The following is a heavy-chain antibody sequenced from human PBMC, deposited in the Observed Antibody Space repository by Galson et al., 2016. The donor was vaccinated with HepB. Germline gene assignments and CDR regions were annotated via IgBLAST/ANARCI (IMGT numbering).Heavy chain of an antibody. V-gene: IGHV3-49*04. CDR1: GFTFSTQS. D-gene: IGHD6-13*01. J-gene: IGHJ3*02. CDR2: IRSKAYGGTT. CDR3: TKLGGSFQYSSSWYAFDI. Sequence: SLRLSCAATGFTFSTQSMNWVRQAPGQGLEWVGFIRSKAYGGTTEYAASVKGRFTISRDDSKSIAYLQMNSLKTEDTAIYYCTKLGGSFQYSSSWYAFDIWGQGTMVTVSS.